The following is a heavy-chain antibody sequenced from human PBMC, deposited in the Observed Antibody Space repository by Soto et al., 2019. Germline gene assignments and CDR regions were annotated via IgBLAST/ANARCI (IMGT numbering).Heavy chain of an antibody. J-gene: IGHJ4*02. D-gene: IGHD1-1*01. Sequence: KTSETLSLTCNASGGSITISGSAWGWIRQSPGKGLEWIGTIDYSGNIYYIPSLKSRITISVDTSKNQISLKLSSVTAADTAVYYCARHIHNQGFEYYFDSWGQGTLVTVSS. CDR1: GGSITISGSA. CDR3: ARHIHNQGFEYYFDS. V-gene: IGHV4-39*01. CDR2: IDYSGNI.